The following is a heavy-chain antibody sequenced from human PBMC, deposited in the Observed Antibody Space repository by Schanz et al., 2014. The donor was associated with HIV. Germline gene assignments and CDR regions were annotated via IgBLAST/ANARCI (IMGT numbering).Heavy chain of an antibody. D-gene: IGHD6-13*01. CDR2: INQSGFT. Sequence: VQLQQWGAGLLKPSEALSLTCAVYGWSFSGNSWNWIRRSPGKGSEWIGEINQSGFTNYNPSLKSRGTIPAHAPKKQFSLRLTSVTAADTAVYYCARAKWPPRSRHFDFWGQGNLVTVS. V-gene: IGHV4-34*01. CDR3: ARAKWPPRSRHFDF. J-gene: IGHJ4*02. CDR1: GWSFSGNS.